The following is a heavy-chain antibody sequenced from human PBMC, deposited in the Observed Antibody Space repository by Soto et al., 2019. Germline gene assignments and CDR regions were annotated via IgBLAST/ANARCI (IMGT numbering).Heavy chain of an antibody. CDR1: GIKFRVTT. CDR2: IIVCAGVT. Sequence: ASVKVSCKASGIKFRVTTVHWLRQAPGQRLEWIGLIIVCAGVTTYAQIIQERITITRDKFTNTVYMELSGLRAEDTAIYYCAGDYYRDDFWSSYLYYYYSMDVWGQGTTVTVSS. J-gene: IGHJ6*02. D-gene: IGHD3-3*01. CDR3: AGDYYRDDFWSSYLYYYYSMDV. V-gene: IGHV1-58*01.